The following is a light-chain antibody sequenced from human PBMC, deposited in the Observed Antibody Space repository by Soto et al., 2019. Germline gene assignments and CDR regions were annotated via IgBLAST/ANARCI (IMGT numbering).Light chain of an antibody. CDR2: GAS. V-gene: IGKV3-20*01. Sequence: ESVLTQSPGSLSLSPGERATLSCRASQSVSSNYLAWYQHKPGQAPRLLIYGASSRATGISDRFSGSGSGTDFTLTISRLEPEDFAVYYCQHYGSSLSITFGQGTRLEIK. CDR1: QSVSSNY. J-gene: IGKJ5*01. CDR3: QHYGSSLSIT.